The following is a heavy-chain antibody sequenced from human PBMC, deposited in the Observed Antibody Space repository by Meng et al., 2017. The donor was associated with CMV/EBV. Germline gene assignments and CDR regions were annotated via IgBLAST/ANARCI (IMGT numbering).Heavy chain of an antibody. Sequence: FSSYAMSWVRQAPGKGLEWVSAISGSGGSTYYADSVKGRFTISRDNSKNTLYLQMNSLRAEDTAVYYCAKGTPDIVVVVAANGPFVYWGQGTLVTVS. CDR1: FSSYA. D-gene: IGHD2-15*01. CDR2: ISGSGGST. J-gene: IGHJ4*02. CDR3: AKGTPDIVVVVAANGPFVY. V-gene: IGHV3-23*01.